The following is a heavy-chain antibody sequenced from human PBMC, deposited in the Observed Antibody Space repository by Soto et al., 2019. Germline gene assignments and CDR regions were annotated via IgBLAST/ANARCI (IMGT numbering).Heavy chain of an antibody. CDR3: AKHYDNWDYYCGMDV. J-gene: IGHJ6*02. CDR1: GGTFSSYA. V-gene: IGHV1-69*12. CDR2: IIPIFGTA. Sequence: QVQLVQSGAEVKKPGSSVKVSCKASGGTFSSYAISWVRQVPGQGLEWMGGIIPIFGTADYAQKFQGGVTITADESTSTAYMELSSLRSEDTAVYYCAKHYDNWDYYCGMDVWGQGTTVTVSS. D-gene: IGHD3-22*01.